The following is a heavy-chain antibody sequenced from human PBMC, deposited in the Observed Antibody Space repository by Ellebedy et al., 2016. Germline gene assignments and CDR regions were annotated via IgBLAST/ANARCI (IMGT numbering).Heavy chain of an antibody. Sequence: ASVKVSCXASGYTFTNFYMHWVRQAPGQGLEWMGMIHPSGGRTRYAQKFQGRVTVTRDTSTSIVYMELSSLRSEDTAVYFCARDDSTGYRPGLWGQGTLVTVSS. D-gene: IGHD3-22*01. J-gene: IGHJ4*02. CDR1: GYTFTNFY. CDR2: IHPSGGRT. V-gene: IGHV1-46*01. CDR3: ARDDSTGYRPGL.